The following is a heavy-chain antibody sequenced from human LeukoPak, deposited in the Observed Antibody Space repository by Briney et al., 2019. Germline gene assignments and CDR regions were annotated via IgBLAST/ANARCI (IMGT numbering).Heavy chain of an antibody. J-gene: IGHJ2*01. D-gene: IGHD2-15*01. CDR1: GITFSSHA. V-gene: IGHV3-23*01. CDR2: ISGSGGST. CDR3: AKGQWSWYFDL. Sequence: GGSLRLSCAASGITFSSHAMSWVRQAPGKGLEWVSVISGSGGSTYYADSVKGRFTISRDNSKNTLYLQMNSLRAEDTAVYYCAKGQWSWYFDLWGRGTLVTVSS.